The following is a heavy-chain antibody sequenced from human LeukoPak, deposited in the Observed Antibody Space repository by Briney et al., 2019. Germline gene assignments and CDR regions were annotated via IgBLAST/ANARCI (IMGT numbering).Heavy chain of an antibody. D-gene: IGHD4/OR15-4a*01. J-gene: IGHJ4*02. Sequence: SETLSLTCTVSDDSITMYYWTWIRQPPGKGLEWIGYIYNTGEITDYSPSLKSRVTISVDTSKNQFSLRLNSVTTADTAVYYCARMGAIAGASANVDFWGQGTLVTVSS. CDR2: IYNTGEIT. CDR1: DDSITMYY. CDR3: ARMGAIAGASANVDF. V-gene: IGHV4-59*01.